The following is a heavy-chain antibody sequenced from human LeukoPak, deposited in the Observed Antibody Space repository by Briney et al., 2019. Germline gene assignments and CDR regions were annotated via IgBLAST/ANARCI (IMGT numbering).Heavy chain of an antibody. CDR1: GFTFDDYG. V-gene: IGHV3-20*01. Sequence: GGSLRLSCAASGFTFDDYGMSWARQAPGKGLEWVSGINWNGGSTGYADSVKGRFTISRDNAKNSLYLQMNSLRAEDTALYHCARTPLGSGSYDYWGQGTLVTVSS. J-gene: IGHJ4*02. CDR2: INWNGGST. D-gene: IGHD3-10*01. CDR3: ARTPLGSGSYDY.